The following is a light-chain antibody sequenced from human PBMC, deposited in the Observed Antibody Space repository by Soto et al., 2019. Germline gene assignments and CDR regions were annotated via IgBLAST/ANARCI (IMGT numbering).Light chain of an antibody. CDR2: GAS. CDR1: QSVSSSY. V-gene: IGKV3-20*01. Sequence: EIVFTQSPCTQSLSPLERSTLSCRASQSVSSSYLAWYQQKPGQAPRLLIYGASSRATGIPDRFSGSGSGTAFTLTISRLEPEDFAVYYCQQYGSSPPLTFGGGTKVDIK. CDR3: QQYGSSPPLT. J-gene: IGKJ4*01.